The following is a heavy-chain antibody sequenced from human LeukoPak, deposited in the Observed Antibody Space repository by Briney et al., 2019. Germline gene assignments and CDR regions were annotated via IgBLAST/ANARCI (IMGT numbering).Heavy chain of an antibody. CDR2: MYSGGST. D-gene: IGHD1-20*01. CDR3: ARGEYNWNDLHL. Sequence: GGSLRLSCAASGFTVGSSYMSWVRQAPGRGLEWVSVMYSGGSTYYADSVKGRFTISRDNSKNTLYLQMNSLRAEDTAVYYCARGEYNWNDLHLWGQGTLVTVSS. J-gene: IGHJ5*02. CDR1: GFTVGSSY. V-gene: IGHV3-66*01.